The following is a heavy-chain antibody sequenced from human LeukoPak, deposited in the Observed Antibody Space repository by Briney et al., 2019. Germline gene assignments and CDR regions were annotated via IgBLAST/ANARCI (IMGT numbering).Heavy chain of an antibody. CDR3: ARVSIVRGALDY. Sequence: PGRSLRLSCADSGFTFDDYAMHWVRQAPGKGLEWVSGISWNSGSIGYADSVKGRFTISRDNAKNSLYLQMNSLRAEDTAVYYCARVSIVRGALDYWGQGTLVTVSS. CDR1: GFTFDDYA. CDR2: ISWNSGSI. V-gene: IGHV3-9*01. D-gene: IGHD1-26*01. J-gene: IGHJ4*02.